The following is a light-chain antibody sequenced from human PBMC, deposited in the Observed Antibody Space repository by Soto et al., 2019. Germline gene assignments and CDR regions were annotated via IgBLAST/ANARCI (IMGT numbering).Light chain of an antibody. CDR1: QSVSTY. CDR3: QQYNNLWT. CDR2: DAS. J-gene: IGKJ1*01. V-gene: IGKV3-15*01. Sequence: EIFVTQSPDTLSLSPGERATLTCRASQSVSTYLAWYQQKPGQGPRLLIYDASTRATGIPARFSGSGSGTEFTLTISSLQSEDFAVYYCQQYNNLWTFGQGTKVDI.